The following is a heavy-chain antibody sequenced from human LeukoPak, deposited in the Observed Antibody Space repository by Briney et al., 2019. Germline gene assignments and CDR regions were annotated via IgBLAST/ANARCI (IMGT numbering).Heavy chain of an antibody. CDR2: INSDGRST. Sequence: GSLRLSCAASGFTFSSYWMHWVRQAPGKGLVWVSYINSDGRSTRYADSVKGRFTISRDNAKNTLYLQMNSLTAEDTAVYYCARIRGIAAAGDYWGQGTLVTVSS. V-gene: IGHV3-74*01. D-gene: IGHD6-13*01. CDR3: ARIRGIAAAGDY. CDR1: GFTFSSYW. J-gene: IGHJ4*02.